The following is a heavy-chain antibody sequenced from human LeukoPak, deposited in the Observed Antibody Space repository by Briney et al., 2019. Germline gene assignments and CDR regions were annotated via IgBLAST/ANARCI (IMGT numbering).Heavy chain of an antibody. Sequence: GASVKVSCKASGYSFTNFGIDWVRQATGQGLEWMGWMNPNSGNKGDAQKFQGRVTMTMNTSITTAYMELSSLRSEDTAVYYCARGPQWRGDYYYMDVWGRGTTVTVSS. CDR3: ARGPQWRGDYYYMDV. CDR2: MNPNSGNK. J-gene: IGHJ6*03. D-gene: IGHD6-19*01. CDR1: GYSFTNFG. V-gene: IGHV1-8*01.